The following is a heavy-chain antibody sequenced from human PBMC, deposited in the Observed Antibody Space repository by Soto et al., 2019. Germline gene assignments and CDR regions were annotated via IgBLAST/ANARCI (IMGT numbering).Heavy chain of an antibody. D-gene: IGHD3-16*02. V-gene: IGHV4-31*03. CDR1: GGSISSGGYY. CDR3: ARATEIWGSYHWPQ. CDR2: IYYTGST. J-gene: IGHJ4*02. Sequence: LSLTCTVSGGSISSGGYYWSWIRQHPGKGLEWIGYIYYTGSTYYNPSLKSRVTISVDTSKNQFSLKLSSVTAADTAVYYCARATEIWGSYHWPQWGQGTLVTVSS.